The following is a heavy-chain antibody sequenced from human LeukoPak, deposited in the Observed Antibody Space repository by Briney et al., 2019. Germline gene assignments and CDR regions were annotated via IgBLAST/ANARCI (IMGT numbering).Heavy chain of an antibody. CDR3: AKDFAYYDFWSGTAFDY. V-gene: IGHV3-23*01. J-gene: IGHJ4*02. CDR2: ISGSGGST. D-gene: IGHD3-3*01. CDR1: GITVRSNY. Sequence: GESLRLSCAASGITVRSNYMSWVRQAPGKGLEWVSAISGSGGSTYYADSVKGRFTISRDNSKNTLYLQMNSLRAEDTAVYYCAKDFAYYDFWSGTAFDYWGQGTLVTVSS.